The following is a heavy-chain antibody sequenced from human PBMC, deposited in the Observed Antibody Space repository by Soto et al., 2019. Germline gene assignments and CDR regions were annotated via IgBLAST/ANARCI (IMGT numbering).Heavy chain of an antibody. CDR2: ISYDGSNK. Sequence: QVQLVESGGGVVQPGRSLRLSCAASGFTFSSYAMHWVRQAPGKGLEWVAVISYDGSNKYYADSVKGRFTISRDNSKNTLYLQMNSLRAEDTAVSYCARDLDYYDSSGYYAYWGQGTLVTVSS. D-gene: IGHD3-22*01. J-gene: IGHJ4*02. CDR1: GFTFSSYA. CDR3: ARDLDYYDSSGYYAY. V-gene: IGHV3-30-3*01.